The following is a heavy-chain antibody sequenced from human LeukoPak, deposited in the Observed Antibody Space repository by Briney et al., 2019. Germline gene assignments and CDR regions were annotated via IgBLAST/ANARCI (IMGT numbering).Heavy chain of an antibody. J-gene: IGHJ6*03. CDR3: ARDPGDDYYYYMDV. Sequence: GGSLRLSCAASGFTFSSYWMHWVRQAPGKGLGWVSRINSDGSSTSYADSVKGRFTISRDNAKNTLYLQMNSLRAEDTAVYYCARDPGDDYYYYMDVWGKGTTVTISS. CDR2: INSDGSST. CDR1: GFTFSSYW. V-gene: IGHV3-74*01. D-gene: IGHD3-16*01.